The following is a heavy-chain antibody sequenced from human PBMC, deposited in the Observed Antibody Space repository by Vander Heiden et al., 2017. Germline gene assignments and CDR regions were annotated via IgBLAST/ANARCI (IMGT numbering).Heavy chain of an antibody. Sequence: QVQLQQWGAGRLKPSETLSLTCALYDGSFSGYYWNWIRQPPGKGLEWIGEIRHSGSTKYNPSLKSRATISVDTSKNQFSLKLSSVTDADTAVYYCARGRGSMVGPQYYFDYWGQGTLVTVSS. D-gene: IGHD3-16*01. CDR3: ARGRGSMVGPQYYFDY. J-gene: IGHJ4*02. CDR2: IRHSGST. CDR1: DGSFSGYY. V-gene: IGHV4-34*01.